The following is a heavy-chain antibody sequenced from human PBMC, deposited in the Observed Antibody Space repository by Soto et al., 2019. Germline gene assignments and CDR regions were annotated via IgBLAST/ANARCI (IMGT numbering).Heavy chain of an antibody. CDR3: ARGRRSGSSPPSH. CDR2: INHSGST. Sequence: SETLSLTCAVYGGSFSGYYWSWIRQPPGKGLEWIGEINHSGSTNYNPSLKSRVTISVDTSKNQFSLKLSSVTAADTAVYYCARGRRSGSSPPSHWGQGTLVTVSS. D-gene: IGHD1-26*01. V-gene: IGHV4-34*01. J-gene: IGHJ4*02. CDR1: GGSFSGYY.